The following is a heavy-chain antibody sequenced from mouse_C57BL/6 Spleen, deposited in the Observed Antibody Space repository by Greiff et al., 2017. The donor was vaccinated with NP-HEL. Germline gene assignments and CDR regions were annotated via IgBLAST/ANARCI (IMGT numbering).Heavy chain of an antibody. CDR3: ARFTYGYDGAWFAY. D-gene: IGHD2-2*01. V-gene: IGHV1-69*01. J-gene: IGHJ3*01. CDR2: IDPSDSYT. Sequence: QVQLQQSGAELVMPGASVKLSCKASGYTFTSYWMHWVKQRPGQGLEWIGEIDPSDSYTNYNQKFKGKSTLTVDKSSSTAYMQLSSLTSEDSAVYYCARFTYGYDGAWFAYWGQGTLVTVSA. CDR1: GYTFTSYW.